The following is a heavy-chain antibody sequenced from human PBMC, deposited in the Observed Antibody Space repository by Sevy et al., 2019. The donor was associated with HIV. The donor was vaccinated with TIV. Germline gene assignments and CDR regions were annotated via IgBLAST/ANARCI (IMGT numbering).Heavy chain of an antibody. CDR2: ISGSGGST. D-gene: IGHD2-21*02. CDR3: AKPYVVVTAIEAFDI. V-gene: IGHV3-23*01. J-gene: IGHJ3*02. CDR1: GLTFSSYA. Sequence: GGSLRLSCAASGLTFSSYAMSWVRQAPGKGLEWVSAISGSGGSTYYADSVKGRFTISRDNSKNTLYLQMNSLRAEDTAVYYCAKPYVVVTAIEAFDIWGQGTMVTVSS.